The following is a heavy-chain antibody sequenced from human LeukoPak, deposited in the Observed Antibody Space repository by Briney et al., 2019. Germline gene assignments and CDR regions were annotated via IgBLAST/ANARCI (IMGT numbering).Heavy chain of an antibody. CDR1: GFTFSDYY. CDR3: ARVEDSGSGKSYYYYYMDV. V-gene: IGHV3-11*04. Sequence: GGSLRLSCAASGFTFSDYYMSRIRQAPGKGLEWVAYISSTGSTTHHADSVKGRFTISRDNAKNSLYLQMNSLRAEDTAVYYCARVEDSGSGKSYYYYYMDVWGKGTTVTVSS. D-gene: IGHD3-10*01. J-gene: IGHJ6*03. CDR2: ISSTGSTT.